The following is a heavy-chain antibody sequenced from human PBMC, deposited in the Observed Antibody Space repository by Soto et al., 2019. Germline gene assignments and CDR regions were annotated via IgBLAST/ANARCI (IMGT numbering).Heavy chain of an antibody. CDR1: GGTFSSYA. Sequence: QVQLVQSGAEVKKPGSSVKVPCKASGGTFSSYAISWVRQAPGQGLEWMGGIIPIFGTANYAQKFQGRVTITADESTSTVYMELSSLRSEDTAVYYCARGGEQWLVQDWFDPWGQGTLVTVSS. D-gene: IGHD6-19*01. CDR2: IIPIFGTA. CDR3: ARGGEQWLVQDWFDP. V-gene: IGHV1-69*12. J-gene: IGHJ5*02.